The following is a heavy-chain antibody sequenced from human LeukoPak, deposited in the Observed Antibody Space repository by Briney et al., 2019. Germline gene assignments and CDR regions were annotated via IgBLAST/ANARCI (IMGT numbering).Heavy chain of an antibody. CDR2: INPSGTIT. D-gene: IGHD6-13*01. CDR1: GITFTSYY. Sequence: ASVKVSCKASGITFTSYYIHWVRRAPGRGLEWMGKINPSGTITTYAPKYQGRVTVTKDTSTNTVYMELSSLRSDDTAVYYCALIAPPHNWGQGTLVTVSS. V-gene: IGHV1-46*01. J-gene: IGHJ4*02. CDR3: ALIAPPHN.